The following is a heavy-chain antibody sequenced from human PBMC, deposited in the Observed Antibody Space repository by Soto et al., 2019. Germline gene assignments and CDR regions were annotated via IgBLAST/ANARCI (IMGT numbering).Heavy chain of an antibody. CDR2: IIPIVGTA. CDR1: GGTFSSYA. CDR3: AGESDYCSGGSCNPDY. Sequence: ASVKVSCKASGGTFSSYAISWVRQAPGQGLEWMGGIIPIVGTANYAQKFQGRVTITADESTSTAYMELSSLRSENTAVYYCAGESDYCSGGSCNPDYWGQGTLVTVSS. J-gene: IGHJ4*02. V-gene: IGHV1-69*13. D-gene: IGHD2-15*01.